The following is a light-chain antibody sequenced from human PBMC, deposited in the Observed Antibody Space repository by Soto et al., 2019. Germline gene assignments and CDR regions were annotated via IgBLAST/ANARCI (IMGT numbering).Light chain of an antibody. CDR1: SSDIGAYNY. Sequence: QSALTQPRSVSGSPGQSVTISCTGTSSDIGAYNYVSWYQQHPGKAPKLMIYDVSERPSGVPDRLSGSKSGNTASLTISGLQTEDEAVYYCCSHAGSSVLFGGGTKLTVL. CDR3: CSHAGSSVL. V-gene: IGLV2-11*01. CDR2: DVS. J-gene: IGLJ2*01.